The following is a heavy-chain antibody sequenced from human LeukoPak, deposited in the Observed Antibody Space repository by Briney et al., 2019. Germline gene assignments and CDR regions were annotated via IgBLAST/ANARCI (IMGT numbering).Heavy chain of an antibody. D-gene: IGHD3-16*01. Sequence: PSETLSLTCTVSGGSISSYHWTWIRQPPGKGLEWLGYIYYSGSTNYNSSLKSRVTISVDTSKTQISLKLRAVTAADTAVYYCARSGPQFGGYYFDYWGQGTLVTVSS. J-gene: IGHJ4*02. CDR3: ARSGPQFGGYYFDY. V-gene: IGHV4-59*08. CDR1: GGSISSYH. CDR2: IYYSGST.